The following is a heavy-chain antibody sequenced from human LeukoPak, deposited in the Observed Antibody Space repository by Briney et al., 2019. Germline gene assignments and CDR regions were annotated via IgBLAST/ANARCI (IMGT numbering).Heavy chain of an antibody. J-gene: IGHJ4*02. D-gene: IGHD2-21*02. CDR2: ISPSGGST. CDR1: GYTFTSNY. Sequence: GASVKVSCKAFGYTFTSNYMHWVRQAPGQGPEWMGVISPSGGSTTYAQKFQGRVTMTRDTSTSTVYMELSSLRSEDTAVYYCARRRGYCGGDCYSDYFDYWGQGTLVTVSS. V-gene: IGHV1-46*01. CDR3: ARRRGYCGGDCYSDYFDY.